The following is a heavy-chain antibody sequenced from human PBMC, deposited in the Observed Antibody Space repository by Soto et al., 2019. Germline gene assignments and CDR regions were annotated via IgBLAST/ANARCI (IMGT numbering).Heavy chain of an antibody. D-gene: IGHD4-17*01. Sequence: PSETLSLTCTVSGGSIRSSSTYWGWIRQPPGKGLEWIGSISVTGSALYNLSLKSRVIISVDTSMNQFTLTLTSVTAADTAVYYCARLDYFGPQVDPWGQGTLVTVSS. CDR1: GGSIRSSSTY. V-gene: IGHV4-39*01. J-gene: IGHJ5*02. CDR3: ARLDYFGPQVDP. CDR2: ISVTGSA.